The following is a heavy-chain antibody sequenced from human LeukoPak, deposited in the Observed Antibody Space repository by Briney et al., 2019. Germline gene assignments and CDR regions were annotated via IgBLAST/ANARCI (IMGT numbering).Heavy chain of an antibody. D-gene: IGHD3-10*01. V-gene: IGHV3-20*04. CDR3: ARDRAYGSGTRGYFDY. Sequence: GGSLRLSCAASGFTFDDYGMSWVRQAPGKGLEWVSGINWNGGSTGYADSVKGRFTISRDNAKNPLYLQMNSLRAEDTPLYYCARDRAYGSGTRGYFDYWGQGTLVTVSS. J-gene: IGHJ4*02. CDR2: INWNGGST. CDR1: GFTFDDYG.